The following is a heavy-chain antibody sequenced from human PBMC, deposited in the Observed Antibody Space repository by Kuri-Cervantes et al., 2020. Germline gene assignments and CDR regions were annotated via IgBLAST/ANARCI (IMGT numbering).Heavy chain of an antibody. V-gene: IGHV3-30-3*01. CDR3: ARGRREYYYDSSGYYFDY. Sequence: GESLKISCAASGFTFSSYAMHWVRQAPGKGLEWVAVISYDGSNKYYADSVKGRFTISRDNSKNTLYLQMNSLRAEDTAAYYCARGRREYYYDSSGYYFDYWGQGTLVTVSS. J-gene: IGHJ4*02. CDR1: GFTFSSYA. D-gene: IGHD3-22*01. CDR2: ISYDGSNK.